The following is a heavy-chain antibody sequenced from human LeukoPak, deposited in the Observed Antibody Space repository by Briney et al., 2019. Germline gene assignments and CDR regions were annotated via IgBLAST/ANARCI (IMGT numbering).Heavy chain of an antibody. CDR1: GGSVSSGSYY. V-gene: IGHV4-61*01. CDR3: ARGPPYCGGDCYVFDI. CDR2: IYYSGST. D-gene: IGHD2-21*02. J-gene: IGHJ3*02. Sequence: SETLSLTCTVSGGSVSSGSYYWSWIRQPPGKGLEWIGYIYYSGSTNYNPSLKSRVTISVDTSKNQFSLKLSSVTAADTAVYYCARGPPYCGGDCYVFDIWGQGTMVTVSS.